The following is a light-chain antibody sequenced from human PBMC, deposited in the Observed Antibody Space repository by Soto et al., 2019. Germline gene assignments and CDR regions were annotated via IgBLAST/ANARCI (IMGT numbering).Light chain of an antibody. CDR2: DVS. V-gene: IGLV2-11*01. CDR3: CSYAGSAYV. J-gene: IGLJ1*01. CDR1: SSDVGGYYY. Sequence: QSALTQPRSVSGSPGQSVTISCTGTSSDVGGYYYVTWYQQHPDKAPKLLIYDVSKRPSGVPDHFSGSKSGSTASLTISGLQAEDEADYYCCSYAGSAYVFGTGTKLTVL.